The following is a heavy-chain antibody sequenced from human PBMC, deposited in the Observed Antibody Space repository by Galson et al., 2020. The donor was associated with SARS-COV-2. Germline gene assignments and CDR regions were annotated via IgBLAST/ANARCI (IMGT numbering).Heavy chain of an antibody. Sequence: QAGGSLRLSCAASGFTFSSYAMHWVRQAPGKGLEWVAVISYDGSNKYYADSVKGRFTISRDNSKNTLYLQMNSLRAEDTAVYYCATPRPEYSSGVTGDFDYWGQGTLVTVSS. CDR3: ATPRPEYSSGVTGDFDY. J-gene: IGHJ4*02. V-gene: IGHV3-30-3*01. CDR1: GFTFSSYA. CDR2: ISYDGSNK. D-gene: IGHD6-19*01.